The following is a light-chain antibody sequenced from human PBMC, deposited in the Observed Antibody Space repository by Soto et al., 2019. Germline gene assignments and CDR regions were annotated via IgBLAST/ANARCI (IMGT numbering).Light chain of an antibody. V-gene: IGLV2-14*01. CDR3: TSYTSSSTYV. CDR1: SSDIGGYNY. J-gene: IGLJ1*01. CDR2: GVT. Sequence: QSVLTQPASVSESPGQSITISCAGNSSDIGGYNYVSWYQQHPDKAPKLMIYGVTNRPSGVSDRFSGSKSGNTASLTISGLQAEDEADYYCTSYTSSSTYVFGTGTKVTVL.